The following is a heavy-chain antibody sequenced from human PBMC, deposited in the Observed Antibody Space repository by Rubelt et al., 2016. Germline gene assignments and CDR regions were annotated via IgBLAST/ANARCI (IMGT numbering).Heavy chain of an antibody. J-gene: IGHJ4*02. CDR2: MYYSGDT. D-gene: IGHD3-3*01. CDR3: ARGMESTLFYFDS. Sequence: QLQLQESGPGLVKPSETLSLACTVSDASIRSNSYYWGWIRQPPGKGLEYIGSMYYSGDTNYNPSLKSRVTMSLDASNNQLALKLTSGTAADTAVYYCARGMESTLFYFDSWGLGTLVTVSS. CDR1: DASIRSNSYY. V-gene: IGHV4-39*07.